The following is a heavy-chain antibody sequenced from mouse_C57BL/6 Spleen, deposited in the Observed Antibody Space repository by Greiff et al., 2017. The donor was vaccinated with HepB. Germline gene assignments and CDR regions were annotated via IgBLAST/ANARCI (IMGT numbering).Heavy chain of an antibody. D-gene: IGHD2-2*01. J-gene: IGHJ4*01. CDR3: ARRDGYDYYAMDY. Sequence: EVKLMESGAELVKPGASVKLSCTASGFNIKDYYVHWVKQRTEQGLEWIGRIDPEDGETKYAPKFQGKATITADTSANTAYLQLSSLTSEDTAVYYCARRDGYDYYAMDYWGQGTSVTVSS. CDR2: IDPEDGET. CDR1: GFNIKDYY. V-gene: IGHV14-2*01.